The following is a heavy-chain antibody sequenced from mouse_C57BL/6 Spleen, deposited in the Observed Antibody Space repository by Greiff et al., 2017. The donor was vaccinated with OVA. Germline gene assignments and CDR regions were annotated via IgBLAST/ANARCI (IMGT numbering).Heavy chain of an antibody. CDR1: GFTFSSYA. CDR2: ISDGGSYT. J-gene: IGHJ2*01. Sequence: EVKVEESGGGLVKPGGSLKLSCAASGFTFSSYAMSWARQTPEKRLEWVATISDGGSYTYYPDNVKGRFTISRDNAKNNLYLQMSHLKSEDTAMYYCARAVPDYFDYWGQGTTLTVSS. D-gene: IGHD5-1*01. V-gene: IGHV5-4*03. CDR3: ARAVPDYFDY.